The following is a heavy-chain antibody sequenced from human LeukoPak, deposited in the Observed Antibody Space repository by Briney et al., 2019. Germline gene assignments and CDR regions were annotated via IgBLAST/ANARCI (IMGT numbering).Heavy chain of an antibody. D-gene: IGHD5-24*01. V-gene: IGHV4-38-2*02. CDR3: ARVTPMATIVY. J-gene: IGHJ4*02. CDR1: GYSISSGYY. Sequence: PSETLSLTCTVSGYSISSGYYWGWTRQPPGTGLEWIGSIYHSGSTYYNPSLKSRVTISVDTSKNQFSLKLSSVTAADTAVYYCARVTPMATIVYWGQGTLVTVSS. CDR2: IYHSGST.